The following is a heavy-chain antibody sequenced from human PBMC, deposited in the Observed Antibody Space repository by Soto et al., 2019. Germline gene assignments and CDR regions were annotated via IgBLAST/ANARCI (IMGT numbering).Heavy chain of an antibody. J-gene: IGHJ6*02. Sequence: SETLSLTCTVSGGSISSGDYYWSWIRQPPGKGLEWIGYIYYSGSTYYNPSLKSRVTISVDTSKNQFSLKLSSVTAADTAVYYCARDGAGGDYVDYYYGMDVWGQGTTVTVSS. CDR1: GGSISSGDYY. CDR2: IYYSGST. V-gene: IGHV4-30-4*01. CDR3: ARDGAGGDYVDYYYGMDV. D-gene: IGHD4-17*01.